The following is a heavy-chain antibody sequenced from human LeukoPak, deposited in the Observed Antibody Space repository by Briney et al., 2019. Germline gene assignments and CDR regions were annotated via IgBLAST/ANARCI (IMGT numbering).Heavy chain of an antibody. J-gene: IGHJ5*02. Sequence: GGSLKISCKGSGYSFTSYWIGWVRQMPGKGLEWMGIIYPGDSDTRYSPSFQGQVTISADKSISTAYLQWSSLKASDTAMYYCARQYLSGTPRFDPWGQGTLVTVSS. D-gene: IGHD6-19*01. CDR3: ARQYLSGTPRFDP. CDR1: GYSFTSYW. V-gene: IGHV5-51*01. CDR2: IYPGDSDT.